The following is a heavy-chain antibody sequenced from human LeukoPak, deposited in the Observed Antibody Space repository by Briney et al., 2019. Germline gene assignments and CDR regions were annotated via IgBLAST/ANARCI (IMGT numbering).Heavy chain of an antibody. CDR1: GGSISSYY. Sequence: PSETLSLTCTVSGGSISSYYWSWIRQPPGKGLEWIGYIYYSGSTNYNPSLKSRVTISVDTSKNQFSLKLSSVTAADTAVYYCARLRYFDWFFLDYWGQGTLVTVSS. CDR3: ARLRYFDWFFLDY. V-gene: IGHV4-59*08. CDR2: IYYSGST. D-gene: IGHD3-9*01. J-gene: IGHJ4*02.